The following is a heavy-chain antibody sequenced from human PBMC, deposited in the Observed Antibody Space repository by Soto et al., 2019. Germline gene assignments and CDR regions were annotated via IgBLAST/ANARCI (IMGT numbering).Heavy chain of an antibody. J-gene: IGHJ3*02. D-gene: IGHD2-15*01. CDR2: IYTSGST. V-gene: IGHV4-4*07. CDR1: GGSISSYY. CDR3: ARAHEPGYCSGGICYEDAFDI. Sequence: QVQLQESGPGLVKPSETLSLTCTVSGGSISSYYWSWIRQPAGKGLEWIGRIYTSGSTNYNPSLNSRVTTSVDTSKNPFSLKLSSVIAGDTAVYYCARAHEPGYCSGGICYEDAFDIWGQGTMVTVSS.